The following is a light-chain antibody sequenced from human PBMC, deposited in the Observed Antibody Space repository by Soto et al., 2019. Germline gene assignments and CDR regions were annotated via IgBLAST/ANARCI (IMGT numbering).Light chain of an antibody. V-gene: IGLV2-14*01. CDR1: SSDVGGYNY. CDR2: DVS. J-gene: IGLJ1*01. Sequence: QSVLTQPASVSGSPGQSITISCTGTSSDVGGYNYVSWYQQHPGKAPKLMIYDVSNRPSGVSNRFSGSKSGNTASLTISGLQAEDEADYYCISYTSSSTLYVFGTGTKLT. CDR3: ISYTSSSTLYV.